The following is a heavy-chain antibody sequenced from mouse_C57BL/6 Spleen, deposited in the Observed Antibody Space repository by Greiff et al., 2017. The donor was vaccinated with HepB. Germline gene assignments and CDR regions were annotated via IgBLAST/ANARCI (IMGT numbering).Heavy chain of an antibody. J-gene: IGHJ4*01. CDR3: TREEGPRLTEYYYAMDY. CDR1: GFTFSSYA. D-gene: IGHD4-1*01. Sequence: EVKVIESGEGLVKPGGSLKLSCAASGFTFSSYAMSWVRQTPEKRLEWVAYISSGGAYIYYADTVKGRFTISRDNARNTLYLQMSSLRSEDTAMYYCTREEGPRLTEYYYAMDYWGQGTSVTVSS. CDR2: ISSGGAYI. V-gene: IGHV5-9-1*02.